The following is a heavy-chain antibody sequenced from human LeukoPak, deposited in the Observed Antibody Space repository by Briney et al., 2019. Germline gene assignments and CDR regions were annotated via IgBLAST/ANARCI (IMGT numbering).Heavy chain of an antibody. Sequence: SETLSFTCTVSGGSISSSSYYWGWIRQPPGKGLEWIGSIYYSGSTYYNPSLKSRVTISVDTSKNQFSLKLSSVTVADTAIYYCARVYIYGRSYFDYWGQGTLVTVSS. CDR3: ARVYIYGRSYFDY. CDR1: GGSISSSSYY. J-gene: IGHJ4*02. V-gene: IGHV4-39*07. D-gene: IGHD5-18*01. CDR2: IYYSGST.